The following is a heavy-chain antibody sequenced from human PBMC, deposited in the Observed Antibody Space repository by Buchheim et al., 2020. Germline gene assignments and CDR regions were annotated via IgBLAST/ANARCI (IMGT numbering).Heavy chain of an antibody. CDR2: IWYDGSHE. CDR1: GFTFSSSA. J-gene: IGHJ3*01. CDR3: AGDPPGSGFAFHT. Sequence: QVQLVESGGGVVQPGRSLRLSCAASGFTFSSSAMHWVRQAPGKGLEWVAFIWYDGSHEYYGDSVKGRFIISRENSKNTLYLQMNSMRAEDAAVYYCAGDPPGSGFAFHTWGQET. D-gene: IGHD2-15*01. V-gene: IGHV3-33*01.